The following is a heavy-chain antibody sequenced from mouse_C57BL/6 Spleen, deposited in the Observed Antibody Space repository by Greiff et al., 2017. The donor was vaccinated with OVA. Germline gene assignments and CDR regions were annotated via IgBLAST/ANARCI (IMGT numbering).Heavy chain of an antibody. Sequence: ESGPGLVKPSQSLSLTCSVTGYSITSGYYWNWIRQFPGNKLEWMGYISYDGSNNYNPSLKNRISITRDTSKNQFFLKLNSVTTEDTATYYCARKNWAPYYFDYWGQGTTLTVSS. V-gene: IGHV3-6*01. CDR3: ARKNWAPYYFDY. CDR2: ISYDGSN. J-gene: IGHJ2*01. CDR1: GYSITSGYY. D-gene: IGHD4-1*01.